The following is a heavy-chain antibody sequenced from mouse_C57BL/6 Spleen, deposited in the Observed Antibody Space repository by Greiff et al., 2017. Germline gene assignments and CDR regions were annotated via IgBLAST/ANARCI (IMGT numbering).Heavy chain of an antibody. CDR3: ARLRAAQAPYYAMDY. Sequence: QVQLQQPGTELVKPGASVKMSCKASGYTFTSYTMHWVKQRPGQGLEWIGYINPSSGYTKYNQKFKDKATLTADKSSSTAYMQLSSLTSEDSAVYYCARLRAAQAPYYAMDYWGQGTSVTVSS. J-gene: IGHJ4*01. CDR1: GYTFTSYT. CDR2: INPSSGYT. V-gene: IGHV1S26*01. D-gene: IGHD3-2*02.